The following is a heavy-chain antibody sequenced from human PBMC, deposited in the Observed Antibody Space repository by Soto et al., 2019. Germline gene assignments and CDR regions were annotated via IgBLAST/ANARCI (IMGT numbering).Heavy chain of an antibody. J-gene: IGHJ6*02. CDR1: GFTFSSYG. CDR3: AKPLLAVASYLHGMDV. Sequence: QVQLVESGGGVVQPGRSLRLSCAASGFTFSSYGMHWVRQAPGKGLEWVAVISHDGSNKYFADSVKGRFTISRDNSQNTLYLQMNSVRAEDTAVYYCAKPLLAVASYLHGMDVCGQGTTVTVSS. V-gene: IGHV3-30*18. CDR2: ISHDGSNK. D-gene: IGHD6-19*01.